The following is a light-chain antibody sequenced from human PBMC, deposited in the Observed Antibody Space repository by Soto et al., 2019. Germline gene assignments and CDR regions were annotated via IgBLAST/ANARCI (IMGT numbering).Light chain of an antibody. CDR2: GAI. V-gene: IGKV3-15*01. J-gene: IGKJ1*01. CDR1: QNVRRN. Sequence: EIFSTQSPATLSFSLDDRVTLSFIASQNVRRNIAWYQQKPGQAPSLLIFGAITRATGIPARFSGSGSGTEFTLTISSLQSEDSAIYYCQHYNVWPPWTFGQGTKVDIK. CDR3: QHYNVWPPWT.